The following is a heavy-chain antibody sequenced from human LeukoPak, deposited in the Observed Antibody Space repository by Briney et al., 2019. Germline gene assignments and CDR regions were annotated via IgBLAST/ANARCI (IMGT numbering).Heavy chain of an antibody. D-gene: IGHD3-10*01. J-gene: IGHJ4*02. V-gene: IGHV3-74*01. CDR3: VRVPSGSRYLGY. CDR2: INPDGSRT. Sequence: GGSLRLSCAASGFTFSSYWMSWVRQAPGKGLVWVSRINPDGSRTSYADSVKGRFTISRDNAKNTLYLQMNSLRAEDTAVYYCVRVPSGSRYLGYWGQGTLVTVSS. CDR1: GFTFSSYW.